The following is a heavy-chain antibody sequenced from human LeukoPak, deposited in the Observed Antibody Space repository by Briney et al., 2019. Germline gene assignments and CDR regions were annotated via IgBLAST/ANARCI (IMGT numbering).Heavy chain of an antibody. D-gene: IGHD3-9*01. CDR3: ARGSGDILTGYYHFDY. J-gene: IGHJ4*02. CDR1: GFTFSSYG. V-gene: IGHV3-33*01. CDR2: IWYDGSNK. Sequence: PGGSLRLSCAASGFTFSSYGMHWVRQAPGKGLEWVAVIWYDGSNKYYADSVKGRFTISRDNSKNTLYLQMNSLRAEDTAAYYCARGSGDILTGYYHFDYWGQGTLVTVSS.